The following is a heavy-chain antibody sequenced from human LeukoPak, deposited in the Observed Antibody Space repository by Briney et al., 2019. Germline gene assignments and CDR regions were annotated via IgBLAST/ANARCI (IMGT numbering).Heavy chain of an antibody. Sequence: SETLSLTCTVSGGSISRYYWSWIRQPPGKGLEWIGYIYYSGSTNYNPSLKSRVTISVDTSKNQFSLKLSSVTAADTAVYYCARGRGSSWYIPNAPPDYWGQGTLLTVSS. CDR2: IYYSGST. CDR3: ARGRGSSWYIPNAPPDY. J-gene: IGHJ4*02. CDR1: GGSISRYY. D-gene: IGHD6-13*01. V-gene: IGHV4-59*01.